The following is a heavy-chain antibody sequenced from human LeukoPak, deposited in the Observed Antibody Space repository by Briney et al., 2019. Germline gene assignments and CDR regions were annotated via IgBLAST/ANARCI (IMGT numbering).Heavy chain of an antibody. V-gene: IGHV1-8*02. CDR3: ARGYCSGGGCYTAEYLPH. CDR2: MRPNSAET. Sequence: ASVEVSRKASGYTFTDYDINWVRQAAGQGLEWMGWMRPNSAETGNVQKFQGRVTMTRNISASTAYMELTGLRSDDTAVYFCARGYCSGGGCYTAEYLPHWGQGTLVTVSS. J-gene: IGHJ1*01. CDR1: GYTFTDYD. D-gene: IGHD2-15*01.